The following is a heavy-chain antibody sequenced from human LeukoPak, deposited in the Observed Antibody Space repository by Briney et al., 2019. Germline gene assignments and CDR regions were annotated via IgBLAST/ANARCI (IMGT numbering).Heavy chain of an antibody. D-gene: IGHD4-17*01. V-gene: IGHV4-39*01. J-gene: IGHJ4*02. CDR2: IFYSVST. CDR1: GGSISSSGYY. CDR3: ARHLYGDYGPFDY. Sequence: SETLSLTCTVPGGSISSSGYYWGWIRQPPGKGLEWIGSIFYSVSTYYNPSLKSRVTTSVDTSKNQFSLKVSSVTAADTALYYCARHLYGDYGPFDYWGQGTPVTVSS.